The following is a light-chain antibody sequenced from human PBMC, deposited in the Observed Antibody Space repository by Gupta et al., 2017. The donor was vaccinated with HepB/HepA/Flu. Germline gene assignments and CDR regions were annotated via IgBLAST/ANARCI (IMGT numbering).Light chain of an antibody. CDR1: RSSYFSSNNGTY. CDR3: HQEVNLPKT. V-gene: IGKV4-1*01. Sequence: DIVLTQSPASLAVSLGERATVNCKSSRSSYFSSNNGTYLAWYQQKAGQPPKLLIYWACTRQSGVPDRFSGSGSGTDFTLSISSRQAEDVAVYYCHQEVNLPKTFGQGTKVEIK. J-gene: IGKJ1*01. CDR2: WAC.